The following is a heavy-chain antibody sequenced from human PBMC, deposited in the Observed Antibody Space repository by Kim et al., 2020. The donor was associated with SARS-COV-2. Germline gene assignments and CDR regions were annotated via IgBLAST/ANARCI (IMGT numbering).Heavy chain of an antibody. CDR3: ARHRANINWNYGLDAFDI. D-gene: IGHD1-7*01. V-gene: IGHV4-39*01. Sequence: SETLSLTCTVSDASISGSNYYWGWIRQPPGKGLEWIGSFYYGGNTFYNPSLWSRVTISVDTSKNQFSLTVNSMTAADTAVFYCARHRANINWNYGLDAFDIWGQGTMVTVSS. CDR1: DASISGSNYY. J-gene: IGHJ3*02. CDR2: FYYGGNT.